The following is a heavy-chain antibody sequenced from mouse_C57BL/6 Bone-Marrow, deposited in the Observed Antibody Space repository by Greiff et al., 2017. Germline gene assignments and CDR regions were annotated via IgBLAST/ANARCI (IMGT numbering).Heavy chain of an antibody. V-gene: IGHV1-55*01. CDR1: GYTFTSYW. Sequence: QVQLQQSGAELVKPGASVTMSCKASGYTFTSYWITWVKQRPGQGLEWIGDIYPGSGSTNYNEKFKSKATLTVDTSSSTAYMQLSSLTSEDSAVYYCARGVRRILFDDWGQGTTLTVSS. CDR3: ARGVRRILFDD. J-gene: IGHJ2*01. CDR2: IYPGSGST. D-gene: IGHD5-1*01.